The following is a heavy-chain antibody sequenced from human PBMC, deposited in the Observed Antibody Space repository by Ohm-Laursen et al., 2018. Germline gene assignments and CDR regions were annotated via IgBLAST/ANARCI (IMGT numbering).Heavy chain of an antibody. V-gene: IGHV3-9*01. Sequence: SLRLSCAASGFTFSSYGMHWVRQAPGKGLEWVSVINWNSVSIGYADSVKGRFTISRDNAKKSLYLQMNSLRVEDTALYYCARAPALSNSPDYWGQGTLVTVSS. CDR1: GFTFSSYG. D-gene: IGHD4-11*01. J-gene: IGHJ4*02. CDR3: ARAPALSNSPDY. CDR2: INWNSVSI.